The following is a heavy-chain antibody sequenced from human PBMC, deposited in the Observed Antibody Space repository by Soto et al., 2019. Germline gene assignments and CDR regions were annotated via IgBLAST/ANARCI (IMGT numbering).Heavy chain of an antibody. J-gene: IGHJ4*02. CDR3: ATSRSLDY. CDR2: IKQDGSEK. CDR1: GFTFSSYW. V-gene: IGHV3-7*03. Sequence: GESLKISCAASGFTFSSYWMSWVRQAPGKGLEWVANIKQDGSEKYYVDSVKGRFTISRDNAKNSLYLQMNSLRGEDTAVFYCATSRSLDYWGRGTLVTVSS. D-gene: IGHD2-2*01.